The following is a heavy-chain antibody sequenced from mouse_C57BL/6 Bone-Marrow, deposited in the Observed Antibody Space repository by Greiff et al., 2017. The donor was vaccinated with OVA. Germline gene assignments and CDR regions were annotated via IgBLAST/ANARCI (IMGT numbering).Heavy chain of an antibody. CDR2: IYPRDGST. CDR1: GYTFTDHT. CDR3: ARTLHYYGSSYNFDC. D-gene: IGHD1-1*01. Sequence: VQLQESDAELVKPGASVKISCKASGYTFTDHTIHWMKQRPEQGLEWIGYIYPRDGSTKYNEKFKGKATLTADKSSSTAYMQLNSLTSEDSAVYFCARTLHYYGSSYNFDCWGQGTTLTVSS. V-gene: IGHV1-78*01. J-gene: IGHJ2*01.